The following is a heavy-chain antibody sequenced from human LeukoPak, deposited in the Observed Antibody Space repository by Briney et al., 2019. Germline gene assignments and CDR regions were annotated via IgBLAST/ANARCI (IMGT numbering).Heavy chain of an antibody. V-gene: IGHV1-18*01. CDR1: GGTFSSYA. J-gene: IGHJ3*01. CDR2: ISAYKGNT. Sequence: ASVKVSCKASGGTFSSYAISWVRRAPGQGLEWMGWISAYKGNTYYAQKLQGRVTMTTDTSTSTAYMELRSLRSDDTAIYYCARDLYYYGSGSYYDVFDVWGQGTMVTVSS. D-gene: IGHD3-10*01. CDR3: ARDLYYYGSGSYYDVFDV.